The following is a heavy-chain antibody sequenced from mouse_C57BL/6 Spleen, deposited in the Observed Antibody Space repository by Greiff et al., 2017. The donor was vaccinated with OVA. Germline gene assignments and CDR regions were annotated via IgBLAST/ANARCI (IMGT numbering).Heavy chain of an antibody. J-gene: IGHJ4*01. D-gene: IGHD3-2*02. CDR3: ARESSGYVMDY. Sequence: DVHLVESGGGLVKPGGSLKLSCAASGFTFSSYAMSWVRQTPEKRLEWVATISDGGSYTYYPDNVKGRFTISRDNAKNNLYLQMSHLKSEDTAMYYCARESSGYVMDYWGQGTSVTVSS. CDR2: ISDGGSYT. V-gene: IGHV5-4*01. CDR1: GFTFSSYA.